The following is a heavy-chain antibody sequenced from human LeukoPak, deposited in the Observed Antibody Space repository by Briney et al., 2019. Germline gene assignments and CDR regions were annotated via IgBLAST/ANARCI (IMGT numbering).Heavy chain of an antibody. D-gene: IGHD4-17*01. J-gene: IGHJ3*02. CDR3: ARGGYGDDPDAFDI. CDR1: GGSISSSSYY. Sequence: SETLSLTCTVSGGSISSSSYYWGWTRQPPGKGLEWIGSIYYSGSTYYNPSLKSRVTISVDTSKNQFSLKLSSVTAADTAVYYCARGGYGDDPDAFDIWGQGTMVTVSS. CDR2: IYYSGST. V-gene: IGHV4-39*07.